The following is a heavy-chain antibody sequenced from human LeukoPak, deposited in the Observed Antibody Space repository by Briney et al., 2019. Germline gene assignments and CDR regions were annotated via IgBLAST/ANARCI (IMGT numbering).Heavy chain of an antibody. CDR3: ANNAGYCSSTSCYGYFDY. J-gene: IGHJ4*02. CDR2: IYSGGST. Sequence: GGSLRLSCAASGFTVSSNYMSWVRQAPGKGLEWVSVIYSGGSTYYADSVKGRFTISRDNSKNTLYLQMNSLRAEDTAVYCCANNAGYCSSTSCYGYFDYWGQGTLVTVSS. D-gene: IGHD2-2*01. CDR1: GFTVSSNY. V-gene: IGHV3-66*01.